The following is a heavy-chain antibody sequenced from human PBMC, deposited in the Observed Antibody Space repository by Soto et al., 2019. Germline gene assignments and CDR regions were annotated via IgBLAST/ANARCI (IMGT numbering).Heavy chain of an antibody. D-gene: IGHD2-15*01. CDR3: ARGGSGDIVVVAASDY. Sequence: QVQLQESGPGLVKPSQTLSLTCTVSGGSISSGNYYWSWIRQHPGKGLEWIGYIFYSGSTYYNPSLKSRVTSSVDTSKTQFSLKLSSVTAADTAVYYCARGGSGDIVVVAASDYWGQGTLVTVSS. J-gene: IGHJ4*02. CDR1: GGSISSGNYY. V-gene: IGHV4-31*03. CDR2: IFYSGST.